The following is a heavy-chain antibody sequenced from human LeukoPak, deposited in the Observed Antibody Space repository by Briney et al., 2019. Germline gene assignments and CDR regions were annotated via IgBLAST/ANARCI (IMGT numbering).Heavy chain of an antibody. CDR3: ARSRINFDSSGYGDAFDI. J-gene: IGHJ3*02. CDR1: DGSISTYY. V-gene: IGHV4-59*01. D-gene: IGHD3-22*01. CDR2: TYYTGST. Sequence: SETLSLTCTVSDGSISTYYWSWFRQPPGKGLEWIGYTYYTGSTNHKSSLKSRVTISVDTSKNQFSLKLTSVTAADTAVYYCARSRINFDSSGYGDAFDIWGQGTMVTVSS.